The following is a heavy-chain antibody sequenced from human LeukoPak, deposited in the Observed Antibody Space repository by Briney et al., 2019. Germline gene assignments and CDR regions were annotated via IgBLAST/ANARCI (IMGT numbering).Heavy chain of an antibody. CDR3: ARVDSSSWYSFDY. V-gene: IGHV4-31*03. CDR2: IYYSGST. D-gene: IGHD6-13*01. J-gene: IGHJ4*02. Sequence: SETLSLTCTVSGGSISSGGYYWSWIRQRPGKGLEWIGYIYYSGSTYYNPSLKSRVTISVDTSKNQFSLKLSSVTAADTAVYYCARVDSSSWYSFDYWGQGTLVTVSS. CDR1: GGSISSGGYY.